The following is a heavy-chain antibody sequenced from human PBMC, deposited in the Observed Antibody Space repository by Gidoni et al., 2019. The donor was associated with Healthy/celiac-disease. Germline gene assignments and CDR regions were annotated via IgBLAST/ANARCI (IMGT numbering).Heavy chain of an antibody. J-gene: IGHJ4*02. CDR3: ARVGLKPAAIAFDY. CDR1: GFTFSSYS. V-gene: IGHV3-21*01. CDR2: ISSSSSYI. D-gene: IGHD2-2*01. Sequence: EVQLVESGGGLVKPGGSLRLSCAASGFTFSSYSMNWVRHAPVKGLEWCASISSSSSYIYYEESVKGRCTISRDNAKNSLYRQMNSLRAEETAVYYCARVGLKPAAIAFDYWGQGTLVTVSS.